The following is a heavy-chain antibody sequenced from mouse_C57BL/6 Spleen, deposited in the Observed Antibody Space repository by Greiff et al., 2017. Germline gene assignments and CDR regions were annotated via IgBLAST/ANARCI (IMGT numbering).Heavy chain of an antibody. CDR2: ISDGGSYT. V-gene: IGHV5-4*03. CDR3: ARRYGNYWYFDV. Sequence: EVKLQESGGGLVKPGGSLKLSCAASGFTFSSYAMSWVRQTPEKRLEWVATISDGGSYTYYPDNVKGRFTISRDNAKNNLYLQMSHLKSEDTAMYYCARRYGNYWYFDVWGTGTTVTVSS. CDR1: GFTFSSYA. J-gene: IGHJ1*03. D-gene: IGHD2-10*02.